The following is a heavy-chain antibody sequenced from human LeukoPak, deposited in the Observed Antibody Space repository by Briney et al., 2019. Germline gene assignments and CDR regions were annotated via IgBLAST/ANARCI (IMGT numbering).Heavy chain of an antibody. V-gene: IGHV4-59*01. CDR3: AREDSGTSIDY. J-gene: IGHJ4*01. CDR2: IYYSGNT. Sequence: SETQSLTSTVSGGSITSYYYTWIRQPPGKGLEWIGYIYYSGNTNYNPSLKSRVTMSLDMSKNQFSLRLTSVTAADTAVYYCAREDSGTSIDYWGQGTLVTVSS. D-gene: IGHD1-26*01. CDR1: GGSITSYY.